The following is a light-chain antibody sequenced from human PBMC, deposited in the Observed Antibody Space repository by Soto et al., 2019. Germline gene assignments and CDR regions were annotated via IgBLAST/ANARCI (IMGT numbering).Light chain of an antibody. Sequence: DIQMTQSPSSLSASVGDRVTITCRASQGISIYLAWYQQKPGKVPKLLIYDASTLQSGVPSRFSGSGSGTDFNLTISSLQPEDVATYYCQKYNGAPLTFGGGTKVEIK. CDR3: QKYNGAPLT. J-gene: IGKJ4*01. CDR1: QGISIY. V-gene: IGKV1-27*01. CDR2: DAS.